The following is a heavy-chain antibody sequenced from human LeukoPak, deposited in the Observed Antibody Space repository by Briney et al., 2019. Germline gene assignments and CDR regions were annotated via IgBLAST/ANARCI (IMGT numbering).Heavy chain of an antibody. CDR3: AREAVSAGFDY. CDR2: ISYDGSNK. D-gene: IGHD3-22*01. J-gene: IGHJ4*02. Sequence: GGSLRLSCAASGFTFSTYWMKWVRQAPGKGLEWVAVISYDGSNKYYADSVKGRFTISRDNSKNTLYLQMNSLRAEDTAVYYCAREAVSAGFDYWGQGTLVTVSS. CDR1: GFTFSTYW. V-gene: IGHV3-30-3*01.